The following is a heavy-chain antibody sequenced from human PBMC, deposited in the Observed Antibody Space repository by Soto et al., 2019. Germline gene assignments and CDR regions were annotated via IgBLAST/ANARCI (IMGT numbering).Heavy chain of an antibody. CDR1: GGSISSGGYY. D-gene: IGHD3-3*01. J-gene: IGHJ4*02. CDR3: ARESLFGMATTNPAAAMPDY. V-gene: IGHV4-31*03. CDR2: IYYSGST. Sequence: QVQLQESGPGLVKPSQTLSLTCTVSGGSISSGGYYWSWIRQHPGKGLEWIGYIYYSGSTYYNPSSNSRVTISVDTSKNQFSLKLSSVTAADTAVYYCARESLFGMATTNPAAAMPDYWGQGTLVTVSS.